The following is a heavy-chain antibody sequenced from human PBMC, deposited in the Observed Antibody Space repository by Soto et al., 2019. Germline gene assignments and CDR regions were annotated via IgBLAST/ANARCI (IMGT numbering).Heavy chain of an antibody. CDR1: GGTFSSYA. CDR3: ARADHISGSYYDYYYGMDV. D-gene: IGHD1-26*01. CDR2: IIPIFGTA. Sequence: SVKVSCKASGGTFSSYAISWVREAPGQGLEWMGGIIPIFGTANYAQKFQGRVTITADESTSTAYMELSSLRSEDTAVYYCARADHISGSYYDYYYGMDVWGQGTTVTVSS. V-gene: IGHV1-69*13. J-gene: IGHJ6*02.